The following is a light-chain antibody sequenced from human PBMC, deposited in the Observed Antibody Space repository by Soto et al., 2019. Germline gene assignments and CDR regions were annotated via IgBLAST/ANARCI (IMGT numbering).Light chain of an antibody. V-gene: IGLV2-14*01. Sequence: QSALTQPASVSGSPGQSITISCTGTSSDVGAYNYVSWYQQHPGEAPKLMIFGVSNRPSGVSNRFSGSKSGNTASLTISGLQAEDEADYYCSSFSSSSTRYLLGTGTKVTGL. J-gene: IGLJ1*01. CDR2: GVS. CDR1: SSDVGAYNY. CDR3: SSFSSSSTRYL.